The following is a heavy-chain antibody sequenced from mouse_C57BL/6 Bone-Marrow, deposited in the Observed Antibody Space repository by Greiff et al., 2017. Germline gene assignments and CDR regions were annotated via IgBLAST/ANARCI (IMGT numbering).Heavy chain of an antibody. CDR3: ARNIGRAWFAY. J-gene: IGHJ3*01. CDR2: IYPGSGNT. CDR1: GYTFTDYY. Sequence: VQVVESGAELVMPGASVKLSCKASGYTFTDYYINWVKQRPGQGLEWIARIYPGSGNTYYNEKFKGKATLTAEKSSSTAYVQLSSLTSEDAAVYFCARNIGRAWFAYWGQGTLVTVSA. V-gene: IGHV1-76*01. D-gene: IGHD1-1*02.